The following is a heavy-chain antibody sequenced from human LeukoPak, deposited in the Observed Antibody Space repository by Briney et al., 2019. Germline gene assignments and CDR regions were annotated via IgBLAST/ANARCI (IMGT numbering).Heavy chain of an antibody. J-gene: IGHJ5*02. CDR2: ISAYNGHT. V-gene: IGHV1-18*01. CDR1: GYTFTSYG. D-gene: IGHD3-10*01. CDR3: ARDLSAMVRGVINWFDP. Sequence: ASMKVSCKASGYTFTSYGISWVRQAPGQGLEWMGWISAYNGHTNYAQKVQGRVTMTTDTSTSTAYMELRSLRSDDTAVYYCARDLSAMVRGVINWFDPWGQGTLVTVSS.